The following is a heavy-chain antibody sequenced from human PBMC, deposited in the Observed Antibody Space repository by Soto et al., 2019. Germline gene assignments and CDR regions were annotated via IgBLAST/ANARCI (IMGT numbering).Heavy chain of an antibody. Sequence: SQTLSLTCAVSGGSRSCISVAWNWFKQSPSRGLEWLGRTYYRSKWYNDYAVSVKSRITINPDTSKNQFSLQLNSVTPEDTAVYYCAREDRFGELLPYGMDVWGQGTTVTVSS. D-gene: IGHD3-10*01. CDR2: TYYRSKWYN. V-gene: IGHV6-1*01. J-gene: IGHJ6*02. CDR3: AREDRFGELLPYGMDV. CDR1: GGSRSCISVA.